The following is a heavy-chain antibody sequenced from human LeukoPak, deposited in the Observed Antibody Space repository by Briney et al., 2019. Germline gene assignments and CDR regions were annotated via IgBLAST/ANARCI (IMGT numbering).Heavy chain of an antibody. CDR3: VRQISRYCSGGTCYSGWEFYFDS. J-gene: IGHJ4*02. CDR1: GFTFSTYE. Sequence: GGSLRLSCAASGFTFSTYEMNWVRRAPGKGLEWVSYISGGGSSIHYADSVKGRFTISRDNAKNSLYLQMNGLRAEDTAVYHCVRQISRYCSGGTCYSGWEFYFDSWGQGTPVTVSS. D-gene: IGHD2-15*01. V-gene: IGHV3-48*03. CDR2: ISGGGSSI.